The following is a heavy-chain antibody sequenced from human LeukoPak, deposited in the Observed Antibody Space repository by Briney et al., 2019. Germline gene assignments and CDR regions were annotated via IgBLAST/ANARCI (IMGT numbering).Heavy chain of an antibody. D-gene: IGHD3-9*01. Sequence: SVRVSCKASGGTFSSYAISWVRQAPGQGLEWMGWIIPILGTANYAQKFQGRLTITADTSTSTAYMELSSLRSEDTAVYYCARATYYDILTGYLYYYYGMDVWGKGTTVTVSS. CDR3: ARATYYDILTGYLYYYYGMDV. CDR1: GGTFSSYA. CDR2: IIPILGTA. J-gene: IGHJ6*04. V-gene: IGHV1-69*04.